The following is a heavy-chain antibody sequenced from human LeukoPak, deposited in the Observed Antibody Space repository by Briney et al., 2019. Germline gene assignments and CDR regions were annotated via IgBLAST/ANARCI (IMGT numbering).Heavy chain of an antibody. V-gene: IGHV4-38-2*02. CDR2: IYHSGST. J-gene: IGHJ4*02. Sequence: SETLSLTWTVSGYSISSGYYWGWIRQAPGKGLEWIGSIYHSGSTYYNPSLKSRVTISVDTSKNQFSLKLSSVTAADTAVYSCARDFSSWYHNFDYWGQGTLVTVSS. CDR1: GYSISSGYY. D-gene: IGHD6-13*01. CDR3: ARDFSSWYHNFDY.